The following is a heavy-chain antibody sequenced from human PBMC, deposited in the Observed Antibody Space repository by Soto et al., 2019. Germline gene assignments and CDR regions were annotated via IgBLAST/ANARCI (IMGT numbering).Heavy chain of an antibody. D-gene: IGHD1-26*01. CDR3: AKASGESYPWSRVFDS. V-gene: IGHV3-74*01. CDR1: GFTFSMYW. J-gene: IGHJ4*02. CDR2: INDDGIST. Sequence: PGGSLRLSCAASGFTFSMYWMHWVRQVPGKGPEWVSRINDDGISTNYADSVKGRFTISRDNAKNTLYLQMNNLRVEDTAIYYCAKASGESYPWSRVFDSWGQGTRVTAPQ.